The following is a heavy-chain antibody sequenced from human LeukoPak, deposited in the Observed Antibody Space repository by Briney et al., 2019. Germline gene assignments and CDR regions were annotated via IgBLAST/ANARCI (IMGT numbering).Heavy chain of an antibody. CDR3: ARAPMYYYMDV. CDR1: GGSISSYY. Sequence: PSETLSLTCTVSGGSISSYYWSWTRQPPGKGLEWIGYIYYSGSTNYNPSLKSRVNISVDTSKNQFSLKLSSVTAADTAVYYCARAPMYYYMDVRGKGTTVTVSS. CDR2: IYYSGST. V-gene: IGHV4-59*01. J-gene: IGHJ6*03.